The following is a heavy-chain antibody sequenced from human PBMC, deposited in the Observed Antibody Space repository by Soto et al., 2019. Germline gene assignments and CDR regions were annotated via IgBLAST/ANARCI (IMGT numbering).Heavy chain of an antibody. D-gene: IGHD3-22*01. CDR3: VRHVSNGWFDS. CDR1: GFTFSSYT. Sequence: GGSLRLFCAASGFTFSSYTMDWVRQAPGKGLEWISYIASGSSTIYYADSVRGRFTISRDNAENSLYLQINSLSADDTAVYFCVRHVSNGWFDSWGQGTLVTVSS. V-gene: IGHV3-48*01. J-gene: IGHJ5*01. CDR2: IASGSSTI.